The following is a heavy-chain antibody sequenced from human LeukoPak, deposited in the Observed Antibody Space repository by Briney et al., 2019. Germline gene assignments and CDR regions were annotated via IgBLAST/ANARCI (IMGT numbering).Heavy chain of an antibody. J-gene: IGHJ6*02. V-gene: IGHV3-30*19. D-gene: IGHD5-18*01. CDR2: ISYDGSNK. CDR3: ARDYRYSFYYYYGMDV. Sequence: GRSLRLSCAASGFTFSSYGMHWVRQAPGKGLEWVAVISYDGSNKYYADSVKGRFTISRDNSKNTLYLQMNSLRAEDTAVYYCARDYRYSFYYYYGMDVWGQGTTVTVSS. CDR1: GFTFSSYG.